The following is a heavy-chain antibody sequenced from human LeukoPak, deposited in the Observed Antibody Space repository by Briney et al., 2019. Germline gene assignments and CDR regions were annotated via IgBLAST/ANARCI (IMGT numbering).Heavy chain of an antibody. V-gene: IGHV3-23*01. J-gene: IGHJ4*02. CDR3: AKYGDPDSGCLLGMPYFDS. CDR1: GFTFRSFA. CDR2: VSGNGAYT. D-gene: IGHD3-22*01. Sequence: GGSLRLSCAASGFTFRSFAMSWVRQAPGKGLQWVPSVSGNGAYTYYPDSVRGRFTISRDRSRNTVYLQVNSLSADDTAVYYCAKYGDPDSGCLLGMPYFDSWGQGALVTVSP.